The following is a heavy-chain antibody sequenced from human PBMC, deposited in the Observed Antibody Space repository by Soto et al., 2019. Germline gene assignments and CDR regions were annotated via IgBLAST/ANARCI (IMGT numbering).Heavy chain of an antibody. V-gene: IGHV1-3*01. Sequence: ASVKVSCKASGYTFTNYGVHWVRQAPGQSLEWMGWINAGDGNTKYSRNFQGRVTIARATSASTAYMELSSLRSEDTAVYYCVRDGAVAGNINFDFWGQGTLVTVSS. CDR2: INAGDGNT. CDR1: GYTFTNYG. D-gene: IGHD6-19*01. J-gene: IGHJ4*02. CDR3: VRDGAVAGNINFDF.